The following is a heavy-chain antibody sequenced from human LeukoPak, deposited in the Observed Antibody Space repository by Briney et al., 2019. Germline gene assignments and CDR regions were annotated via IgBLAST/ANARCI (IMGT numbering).Heavy chain of an antibody. CDR1: GGSISSSNYY. CDR3: ARYGDYITRVDY. Sequence: SETLSLTCTVSGGSISSSNYYWGWIRQPPGKGLEWIGSIYYSGSTYYNPSLKSRVTISVDTSKNQFSLKLSSVTAADTAVYYCARYGDYITRVDYWGQGTLVTVSS. V-gene: IGHV4-39*07. CDR2: IYYSGST. D-gene: IGHD4-17*01. J-gene: IGHJ4*02.